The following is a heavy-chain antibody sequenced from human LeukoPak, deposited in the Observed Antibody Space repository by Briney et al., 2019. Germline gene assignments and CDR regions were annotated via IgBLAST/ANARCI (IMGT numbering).Heavy chain of an antibody. D-gene: IGHD5-24*01. V-gene: IGHV3-33*08. CDR3: ARDLGDGYNPPDFDY. J-gene: IGHJ4*02. CDR1: GFTFSSYG. CDR2: IWYDGSNK. Sequence: PGRSLRLSCAASGFTFSSYGMHWVRQAPGKGLEWVAVIWYDGSNKYYADSVKGRFTISRDNSKNTLYLQMNSLRAEDTAVYYCARDLGDGYNPPDFDYWGQGTLVTVSS.